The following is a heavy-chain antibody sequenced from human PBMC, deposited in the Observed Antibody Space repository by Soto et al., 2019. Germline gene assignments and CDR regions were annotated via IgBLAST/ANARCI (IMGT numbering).Heavy chain of an antibody. Sequence: PGGSLRLSCAASGFTFSSYSMNWVRQAPGKGLEWVSSISSSSSYIYYADSVKGRFTISRDNAKNSLYLQMNSLRAEDTAVYYCARDFPLKSWFDPWGQGTLVTVSS. D-gene: IGHD2-8*01. CDR3: ARDFPLKSWFDP. CDR1: GFTFSSYS. J-gene: IGHJ5*02. CDR2: ISSSSSYI. V-gene: IGHV3-21*01.